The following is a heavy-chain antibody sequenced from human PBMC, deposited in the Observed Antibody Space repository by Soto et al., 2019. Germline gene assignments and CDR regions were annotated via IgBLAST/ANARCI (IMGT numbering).Heavy chain of an antibody. Sequence: QVQLVQSGAEVKKPGSSVKVSCKASGGTFSSYAISWVRQAPGQGLEWMGGIIPIFGTANYAQKFQGRVTITADESTSTAYMELRSLRSADTAVYYCASSTVPTLNWFDPWGQGTLVTVSS. CDR1: GGTFSSYA. J-gene: IGHJ5*02. CDR3: ASSTVPTLNWFDP. CDR2: IIPIFGTA. D-gene: IGHD4-17*01. V-gene: IGHV1-69*01.